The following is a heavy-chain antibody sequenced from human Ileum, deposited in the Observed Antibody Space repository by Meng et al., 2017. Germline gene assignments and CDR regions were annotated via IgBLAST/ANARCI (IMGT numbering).Heavy chain of an antibody. V-gene: IGHV3-74*01. CDR1: GFPSGYTFSNHW. Sequence: GESLKISCAASGFPSGYTFSNHWMHWVRQSPGKGLVWVSNINGDGSIKNYADSVKGRFTISRDNAKNTLYLEINSLRAEDPAVYYCVPGAFGQQLLLFYYYDDLDFWGQGTTVTVSS. J-gene: IGHJ6*02. CDR3: VPGAFGQQLLLFYYYDDLDF. D-gene: IGHD6-6*01. CDR2: INGDGSIK.